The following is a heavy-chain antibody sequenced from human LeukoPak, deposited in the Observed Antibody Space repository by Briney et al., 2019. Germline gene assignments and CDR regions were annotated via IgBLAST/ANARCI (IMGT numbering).Heavy chain of an antibody. J-gene: IGHJ2*01. D-gene: IGHD4-23*01. Sequence: ASVKVSCKASGYTFTGYYMHWVRQAPGQGLGWMGWINPNSGGTNYAQKFQGWVTMTRDTSISTAYMELSRLRSDDTAVYYCARVYAGGLGRDSGYFDLWGRGTLVTVSS. CDR3: ARVYAGGLGRDSGYFDL. CDR2: INPNSGGT. V-gene: IGHV1-2*04. CDR1: GYTFTGYY.